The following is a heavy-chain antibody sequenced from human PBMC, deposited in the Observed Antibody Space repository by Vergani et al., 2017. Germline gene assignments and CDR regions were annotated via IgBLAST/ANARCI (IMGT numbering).Heavy chain of an antibody. CDR2: IIPILGIA. CDR3: ARERITMVRGVIPYPHFFDY. CDR1: GGTFSSYA. J-gene: IGHJ4*02. Sequence: QVQLVQSGAEVKKPGSSVKVSCKASGGTFSSYAISWVRQAPGQGLEWMGRIIPILGIANYAQKFQGRVTITADKSTSTAYMELSSLRSEDTAVYYCARERITMVRGVIPYPHFFDYWGQGTLVTVSS. V-gene: IGHV1-69*04. D-gene: IGHD3-10*01.